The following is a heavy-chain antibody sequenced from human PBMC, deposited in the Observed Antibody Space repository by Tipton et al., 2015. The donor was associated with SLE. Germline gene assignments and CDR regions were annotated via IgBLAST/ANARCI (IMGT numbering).Heavy chain of an antibody. V-gene: IGHV3-11*01. CDR2: ISDADDTI. D-gene: IGHD3-22*01. CDR3: ARGGFTKIFDY. CDR1: GFTFSDYY. J-gene: IGHJ4*02. Sequence: SLRLSCAASGFTFSDYYMSWIRQAPGKGLEWVSYISDADDTIYYAGSVKGRFTISRDNARNSLYLQMNSLRVEDTAVYYCARGGFTKIFDYWGQGTLVTVSS.